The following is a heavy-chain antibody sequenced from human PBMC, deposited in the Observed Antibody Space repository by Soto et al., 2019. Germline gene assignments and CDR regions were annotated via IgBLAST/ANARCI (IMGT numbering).Heavy chain of an antibody. D-gene: IGHD2-2*01. CDR3: AREDIVVVPAANTNLYYYYYGMDV. J-gene: IGHJ6*02. V-gene: IGHV1-3*01. Sequence: ASVKVSCKASGYTFTSYAMHWVRQAPGQRLEWMGWINAGNGNTKYSQKFQGRVTITRDTSARTAYMELSRLRSEDTAVYYWAREDIVVVPAANTNLYYYYYGMDVWGQGTTVTVSS. CDR1: GYTFTSYA. CDR2: INAGNGNT.